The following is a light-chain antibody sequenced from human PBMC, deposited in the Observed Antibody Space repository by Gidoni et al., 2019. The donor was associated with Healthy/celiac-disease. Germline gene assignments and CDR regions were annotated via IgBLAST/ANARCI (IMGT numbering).Light chain of an antibody. CDR2: GAS. CDR3: QKYGSSWT. CDR1: QSISSSN. Sequence: ESVFSQYPGTLYLSTGERATLSCRASQSISSSNLAWYQQKPGQAPRLLIYGASSRATGISDWCSGRGSVTVFTITISRLEAEYSSVYYCQKYGSSWTFGQGTKVEIK. J-gene: IGKJ1*01. V-gene: IGKV3-20*01.